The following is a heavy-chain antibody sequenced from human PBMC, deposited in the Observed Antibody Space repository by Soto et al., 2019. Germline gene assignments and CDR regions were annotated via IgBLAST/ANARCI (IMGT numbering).Heavy chain of an antibody. CDR1: GGSISSSHW. V-gene: IGHV4-4*02. CDR2: LSHSGTS. D-gene: IGHD3-9*01. J-gene: IGHJ3*01. Sequence: QMQLQKSGPGLVKPSGTLSLTCAVSGGSISSSHWWTWVRQSPGKGLEYIGELSHSGTSNSNPSLKSRVTLSVDKSKNHFSLTLTSVTAADTAVYYCARVVLTITRGAFDAWGQGTLVIVSS. CDR3: ARVVLTITRGAFDA.